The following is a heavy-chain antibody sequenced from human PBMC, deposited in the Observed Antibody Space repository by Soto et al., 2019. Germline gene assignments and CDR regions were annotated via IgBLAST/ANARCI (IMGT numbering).Heavy chain of an antibody. J-gene: IGHJ4*02. CDR2: LNSDESSR. V-gene: IGHV3-74*03. Sequence: CIRKNPGKGLVWVTRLNSDESSREYADSVKGRFTISRDNAKNTLYLQMNSLRADDTAVYHCASAPPSEPHYYDSWGKGILVTVSS. CDR3: ASAPPSEPHYYDS.